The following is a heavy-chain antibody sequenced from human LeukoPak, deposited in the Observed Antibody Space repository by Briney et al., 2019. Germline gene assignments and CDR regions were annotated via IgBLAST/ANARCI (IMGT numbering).Heavy chain of an antibody. V-gene: IGHV3-74*01. J-gene: IGHJ4*02. CDR2: INPDGSNT. Sequence: PGGSLRLSCAASGFTFSNYWMHWVRQDPGKGLVWVSYINPDGSNTNYADSVKGRFTISRDNAKNALYLQMNSLRAEDTAVYYCARDGDYNFWIGNYDYWGQGALVTVSS. D-gene: IGHD3-3*01. CDR1: GFTFSNYW. CDR3: ARDGDYNFWIGNYDY.